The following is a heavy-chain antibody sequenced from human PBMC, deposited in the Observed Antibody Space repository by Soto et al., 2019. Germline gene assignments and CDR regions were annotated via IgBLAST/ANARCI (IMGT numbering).Heavy chain of an antibody. CDR1: GGSISSSSYF. CDR3: ARHPSDFWFDP. Sequence: ASETLSLTCSVSGGSISSSSYFWGWIRQPAGKGLEWIGSIYYSGSTYYNPSLKSRVTVSVDTSKNQFSLKLSSVTAADTAVYYCARHPSDFWFDPWGHGTLVTVSS. V-gene: IGHV4-39*01. J-gene: IGHJ5*02. CDR2: IYYSGST. D-gene: IGHD2-21*02.